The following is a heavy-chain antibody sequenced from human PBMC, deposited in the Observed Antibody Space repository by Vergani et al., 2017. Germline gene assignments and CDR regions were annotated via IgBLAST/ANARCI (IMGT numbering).Heavy chain of an antibody. CDR1: GGSISSSSYY. CDR2: IYYSGST. CDR3: ASSLAHYDSSGYALR. Sequence: QVQLQESGPGLVKPSETLSLTCTVSGGSISSSSYYWGWIRQPPGKGLEWIGSIYYSGSTYYNPSLKSRVTISVDTSKNQFSLKLSSVTAADTAVYYCASSLAHYDSSGYALRWGQGTLVTVSS. V-gene: IGHV4-39*07. D-gene: IGHD3-22*01. J-gene: IGHJ4*02.